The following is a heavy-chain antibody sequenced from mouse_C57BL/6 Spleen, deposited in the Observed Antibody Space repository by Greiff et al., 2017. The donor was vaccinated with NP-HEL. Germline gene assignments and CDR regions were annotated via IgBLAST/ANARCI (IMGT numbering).Heavy chain of an antibody. CDR1: GFTFSDYY. J-gene: IGHJ1*03. D-gene: IGHD1-1*01. CDR2: IRHGGGST. CDR3: ARATVVATDWYFDV. V-gene: IGHV5-12*01. Sequence: EVMLVESGGGLVQPGGSLKLSCAASGFTFSDYYMYWVRQNHKTRLAWIETIRHGGGSTYYPDNLKGRFTISRDNAQNTLYLQMSRLKSEDTAMYYCARATVVATDWYFDVWGTGTTVTVSS.